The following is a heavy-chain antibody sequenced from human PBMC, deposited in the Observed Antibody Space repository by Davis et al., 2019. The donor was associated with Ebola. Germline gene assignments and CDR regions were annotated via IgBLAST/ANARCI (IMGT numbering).Heavy chain of an antibody. J-gene: IGHJ3*02. CDR3: AGGESGWDASDI. Sequence: GESLKISCAASGFTFSSYWMSWVRQAPGKGLEWVANIKQDGSEKYYVDSVKGRFTISRDNDKNSLSLQMNGLRAEDTAVYYCAGGESGWDASDIWGRGTMVTVSS. D-gene: IGHD6-19*01. CDR1: GFTFSSYW. CDR2: IKQDGSEK. V-gene: IGHV3-7*04.